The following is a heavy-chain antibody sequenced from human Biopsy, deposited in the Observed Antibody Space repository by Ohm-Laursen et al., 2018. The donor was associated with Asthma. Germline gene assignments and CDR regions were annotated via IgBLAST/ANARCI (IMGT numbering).Heavy chain of an antibody. Sequence: SQTLSLTCTVSNGSISSNFYYWGWIRQAPGKGLEWIAYIYSSGDTYYSPSLKSRVSISLDTSKNQFSLKLSSVTAADTAVYYCARERVTAMVTYFDYWGQGTLVTVSS. D-gene: IGHD5-18*01. CDR2: IYSSGDT. CDR3: ARERVTAMVTYFDY. J-gene: IGHJ4*02. CDR1: NGSISSNFYY. V-gene: IGHV4-30-4*01.